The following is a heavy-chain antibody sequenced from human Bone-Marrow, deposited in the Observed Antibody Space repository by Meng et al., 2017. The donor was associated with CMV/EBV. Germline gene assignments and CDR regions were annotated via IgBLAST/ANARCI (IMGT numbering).Heavy chain of an antibody. CDR3: ARDHRDSSGHYYGMDV. V-gene: IGHV3-13*01. Sequence: GESLKISCSASGFTFSSYDMHWVRQATGKGLEWVSAIGTAGDTYYPGSVKGRFNISRENAKNYLYLQMNSLRAGDTAVYYCARDHRDSSGHYYGMDVWGQGTTVTVSS. CDR2: IGTAGDT. J-gene: IGHJ6*02. D-gene: IGHD3-22*01. CDR1: GFTFSSYD.